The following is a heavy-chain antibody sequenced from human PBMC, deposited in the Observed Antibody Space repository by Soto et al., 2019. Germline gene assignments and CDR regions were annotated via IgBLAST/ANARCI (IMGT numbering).Heavy chain of an antibody. CDR2: IYPGDSDT. CDR1: GYTFISYW. J-gene: IGHJ4*02. D-gene: IGHD3-16*02. CDR3: ARIIAASGTGFDY. V-gene: IGHV5-51*01. Sequence: EVQLVQSGAEMKKPGESLKISCKGSGYTFISYWIGWVRQKPGKGLEWMGMIYPGDSDTRYSPSFQGQVTISADKSINTAYLQWSSLEASDTAVYYWARIIAASGTGFDYWGQGTLGAVSS.